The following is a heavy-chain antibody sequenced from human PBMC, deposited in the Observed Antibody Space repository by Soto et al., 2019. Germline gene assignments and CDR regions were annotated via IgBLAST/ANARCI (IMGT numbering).Heavy chain of an antibody. J-gene: IGHJ6*02. D-gene: IGHD3-22*01. V-gene: IGHV1-18*04. CDR3: ARDPYYDSSGYYRALDYYYGMDV. CDR1: GYTFTSYG. CDR2: ISAYNGNT. Sequence: GASVKVSCKASGYTFTSYGISWVRQAPGQGLEWMGWISAYNGNTNYAQKLQGRVTMTTDTSTSTAYMELRSLRSDDTAVYYCARDPYYDSSGYYRALDYYYGMDVWGQGTTVTVSS.